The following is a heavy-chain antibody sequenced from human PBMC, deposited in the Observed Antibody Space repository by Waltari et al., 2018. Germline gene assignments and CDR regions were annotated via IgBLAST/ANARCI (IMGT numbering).Heavy chain of an antibody. CDR1: GFTFSRYG. J-gene: IGHJ3*02. CDR2: IWYDGSNK. CDR3: AKGTYYYDSSGYSDAFDI. V-gene: IGHV3-30*18. D-gene: IGHD3-22*01. Sequence: QVQLVESGGGVVQPGRSLRLSCAASGFTFSRYGMPWVRQAPGKWLEWVAVIWYDGSNKYYADSVKGRFTISRDNSKNTLYLQMNSLRAEDTAMYYCAKGTYYYDSSGYSDAFDIWGQGTMVTVSS.